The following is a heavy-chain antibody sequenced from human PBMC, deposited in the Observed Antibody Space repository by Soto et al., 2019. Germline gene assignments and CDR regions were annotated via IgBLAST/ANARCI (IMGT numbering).Heavy chain of an antibody. CDR2: IDPTDSYT. CDR1: GYIVTSCW. D-gene: IGHD2-8*01. J-gene: IGHJ4*02. CDR3: ARHLMVYAT. V-gene: IGHV5-10-1*01. Sequence: PGESLKISCKVSGYIVTSCWISWVRQMPGKGLEWMGRIDPTDSYTDYSPSFQGHVTISVDKSINTAYLQWSSLKASDSAMYYCARHLMVYATWGQGTPVTVSS.